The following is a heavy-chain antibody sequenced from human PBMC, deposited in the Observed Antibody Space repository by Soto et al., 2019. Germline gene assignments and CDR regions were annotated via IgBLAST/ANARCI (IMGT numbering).Heavy chain of an antibody. CDR3: ARSVFP. CDR2: IFYSGST. CDR1: GGSISSGGYS. V-gene: IGHV4-31*03. J-gene: IGHJ5*02. Sequence: PSETLSLTCTVSGGSISSGGYSWSWIRQHPGKGLEWIGYIFYSGSTSYNPSLKSRVTISLDTSKNQFSLKLSSVTAADTAVYYCARSVFPWGQGTLVTVSS.